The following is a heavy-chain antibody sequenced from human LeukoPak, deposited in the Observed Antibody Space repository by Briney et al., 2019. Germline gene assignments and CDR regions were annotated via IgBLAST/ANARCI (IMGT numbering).Heavy chain of an antibody. CDR3: AIRDGYNYGTFDY. CDR1: GGTFSSYA. Sequence: SVKVSCKASGGTFSSYAISWVRQAPGQGREWMGGIIPIFGTANYAQKFQGRVTITADESTSTAYMELSSLRSEDTAVYYCAIRDGYNYGTFDYWGQGTLVTVSS. CDR2: IIPIFGTA. V-gene: IGHV1-69*13. D-gene: IGHD5-24*01. J-gene: IGHJ4*02.